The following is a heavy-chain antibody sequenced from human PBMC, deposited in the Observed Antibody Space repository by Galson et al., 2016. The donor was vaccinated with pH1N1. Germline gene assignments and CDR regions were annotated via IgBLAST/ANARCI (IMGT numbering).Heavy chain of an antibody. CDR2: ISRSVTNI. J-gene: IGHJ6*03. CDR3: ARGLGYAYGFYYYYYMDV. V-gene: IGHV3-48*04. Sequence: SLRLSCAASGFSLSSYSMNWVRQAPGKGLEWVSYISRSVTNIYYAGSMKGRFTISRDTAKNSLYLQMDSLRLDDTAVYFCARGLGYAYGFYYYYYMDVWGKGTTVTVSS. D-gene: IGHD5-18*01. CDR1: GFSLSSYS.